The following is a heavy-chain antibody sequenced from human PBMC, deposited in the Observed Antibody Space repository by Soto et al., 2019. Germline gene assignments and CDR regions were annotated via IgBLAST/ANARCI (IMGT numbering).Heavy chain of an antibody. CDR3: ARATSIFGVVTMTSYYYYGMDV. J-gene: IGHJ6*02. V-gene: IGHV4-34*01. Sequence: SETLSLTCAVYGGSFGGYYWSWIRQPPGKGLEWIGEINHSGSTNYNPSLKSRVTISVDTSKNQFSLKLSSVTAADTAVYYCARATSIFGVVTMTSYYYYGMDVWGQGTTVTVSS. CDR2: INHSGST. CDR1: GGSFGGYY. D-gene: IGHD3-3*01.